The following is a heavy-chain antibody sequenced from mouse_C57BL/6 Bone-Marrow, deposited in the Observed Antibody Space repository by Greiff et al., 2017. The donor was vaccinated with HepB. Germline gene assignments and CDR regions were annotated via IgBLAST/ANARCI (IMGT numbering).Heavy chain of an antibody. V-gene: IGHV5-6*01. Sequence: EVQRVESGGDLVKPGGSLKLSCAASGFTFSSYGMSWVRQTPDKRLEGVATISSGGSYTYYPESLEGRFTISRDNANNTLYLQMSSLKSEDTAIYYCAGRCKAWFAYWGQGTLVTVSA. CDR3: AGRCKAWFAY. CDR1: GFTFSSYG. J-gene: IGHJ3*01. CDR2: ISSGGSYT.